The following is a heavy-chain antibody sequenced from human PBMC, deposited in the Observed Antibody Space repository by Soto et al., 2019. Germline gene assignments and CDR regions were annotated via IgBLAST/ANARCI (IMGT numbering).Heavy chain of an antibody. J-gene: IGHJ6*02. CDR3: ARGAVYGTDHYYRGMGV. Sequence: GGSLRLSCAASGFNFNGYGIIWVRQSPEKGLEWVASINFFLGKTYYADSVKGRSTISKDDAKDTVYLHLNSLRADDTAIYYCARGAVYGTDHYYRGMGVWGQGGPVTVSS. V-gene: IGHV3-23*01. D-gene: IGHD4-17*01. CDR2: INFFLGKT. CDR1: GFNFNGYG.